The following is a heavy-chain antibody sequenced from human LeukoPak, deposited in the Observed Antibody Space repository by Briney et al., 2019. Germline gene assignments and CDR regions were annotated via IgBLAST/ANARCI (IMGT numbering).Heavy chain of an antibody. CDR2: INHSGST. J-gene: IGHJ3*02. V-gene: IGHV4-34*01. CDR1: GGSFSGYY. D-gene: IGHD2-15*01. Sequence: PSETLSLTCAVYGGSFSGYYWSWIRQPPGKGLEWIGEINHSGSTNYNPSLKSRVTISVDTSKNQFSLKLSSVTAADTAVYYCARGRYCSGDSCYFIWLFDAFDIWGQGTMVTVSS. CDR3: ARGRYCSGDSCYFIWLFDAFDI.